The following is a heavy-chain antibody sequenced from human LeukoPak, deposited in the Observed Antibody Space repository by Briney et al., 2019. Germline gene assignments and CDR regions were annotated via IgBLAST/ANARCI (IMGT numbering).Heavy chain of an antibody. CDR2: ISWDGGYT. Sequence: SGGSLRLSCAASGFTFNDYTMYWVRQAPGKGLEWVSLISWDGGYTYYADSVKGRFTISRDNSKNSLYLQMNSLRTEDTALYYCAKDSNSGSYYMDVWGKGTTVTVSS. V-gene: IGHV3-43*01. D-gene: IGHD1-26*01. J-gene: IGHJ6*03. CDR1: GFTFNDYT. CDR3: AKDSNSGSYYMDV.